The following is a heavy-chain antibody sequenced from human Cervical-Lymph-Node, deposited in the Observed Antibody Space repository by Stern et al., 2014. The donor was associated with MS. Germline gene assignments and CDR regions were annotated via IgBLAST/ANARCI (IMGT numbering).Heavy chain of an antibody. J-gene: IGHJ4*02. Sequence: MQLVESGAEVKKTGASVKVSCQTSGYTFTDYYLHWVRQAPGQGLEWMGIINPSGGSTSYAQKFQGRVTLTRDTSTGTVYMELSSLRSEDTAVYYCALMTTVTRGFDYWGQGTLVTVSS. V-gene: IGHV1-46*01. D-gene: IGHD4-17*01. CDR2: INPSGGST. CDR3: ALMTTVTRGFDY. CDR1: GYTFTDYY.